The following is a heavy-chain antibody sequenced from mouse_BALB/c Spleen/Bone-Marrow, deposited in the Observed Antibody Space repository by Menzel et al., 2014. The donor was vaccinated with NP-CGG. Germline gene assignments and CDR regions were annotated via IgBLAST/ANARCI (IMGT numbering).Heavy chain of an antibody. CDR1: GYTFADYI. CDR2: FYPGNGNI. V-gene: IGHV1-62-2*01. Sequence: VQRVESGAELVKPGASVKLSCKASGYTFADYIIHWVKQRSGQGLEWIGWFYPGNGNIKFSEKFNDKATLTADKSSSTVYMELSRLTSEDSAVYFCARHFYGTSYFDYWGQGTTLTVSS. CDR3: ARHFYGTSYFDY. J-gene: IGHJ2*01. D-gene: IGHD1-1*01.